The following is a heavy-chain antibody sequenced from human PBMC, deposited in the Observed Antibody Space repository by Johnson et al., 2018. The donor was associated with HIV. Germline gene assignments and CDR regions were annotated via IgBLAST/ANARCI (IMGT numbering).Heavy chain of an antibody. CDR3: ARAPGYSRAFDI. J-gene: IGHJ3*02. D-gene: IGHD5-18*01. Sequence: VQLVESGGGLVQPGRSLRLSCAASGFTFEDFAMHWVRQVPGKGLGWVSGINWNSDTIEYADSVRGRFTVSRDNAKNTLYLQMNRLRAEDTAVYYCARAPGYSRAFDIWGQGTMVTVST. CDR2: INWNSDTI. V-gene: IGHV3-9*01. CDR1: GFTFEDFA.